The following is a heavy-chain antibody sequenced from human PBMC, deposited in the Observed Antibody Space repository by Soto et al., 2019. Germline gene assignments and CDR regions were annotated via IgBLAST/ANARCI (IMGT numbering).Heavy chain of an antibody. CDR2: IIPIFGTA. Sequence: QVQLMQSGAEVKKPGSSVKVSCKASGGTFSSYAISWVRQAPGQGLEWMGGIIPIFGTANYAQKFKGRVTITADESTSTAYMERSSLRAEDTAVYYCARYRIYGDSYYGMDVWGQGTTVTVSS. CDR3: ARYRIYGDSYYGMDV. V-gene: IGHV1-69*01. D-gene: IGHD4-17*01. CDR1: GGTFSSYA. J-gene: IGHJ6*02.